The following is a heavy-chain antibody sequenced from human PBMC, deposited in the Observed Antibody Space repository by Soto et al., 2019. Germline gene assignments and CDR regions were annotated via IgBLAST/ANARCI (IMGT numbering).Heavy chain of an antibody. CDR1: GFSFTGYY. Sequence: VASVKVSCKASGFSFTGYYIHWLRQAPGQGLEWMGWINAHSGGTEYAQKSQGRVTLTRDTSIATAYLTLTSLTSDDTALYYCAKDLTRQLAYWLDPWGQGTQVTVSS. D-gene: IGHD6-6*01. J-gene: IGHJ5*02. CDR3: AKDLTRQLAYWLDP. V-gene: IGHV1-2*02. CDR2: INAHSGGT.